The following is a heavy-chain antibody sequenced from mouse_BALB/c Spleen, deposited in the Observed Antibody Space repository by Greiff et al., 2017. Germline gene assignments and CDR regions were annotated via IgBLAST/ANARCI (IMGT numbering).Heavy chain of an antibody. Sequence: VQLQESGAELVRPGTSVKISCKASGYTFTNYWLGWVKQRPGHGLEWIGDIYPGGGYTNYNEKFKGKATLTADTSSSTAYMQLSSLTSEDSAVYFCASDYYGSTSGYWGQGTSVTVSS. CDR2: IYPGGGYT. CDR1: GYTFTNYW. CDR3: ASDYYGSTSGY. V-gene: IGHV1-63*02. J-gene: IGHJ4*01. D-gene: IGHD1-1*01.